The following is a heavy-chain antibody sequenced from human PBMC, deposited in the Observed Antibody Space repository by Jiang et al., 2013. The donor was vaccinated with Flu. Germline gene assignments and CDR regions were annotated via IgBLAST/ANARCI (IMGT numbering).Heavy chain of an antibody. J-gene: IGHJ6*02. CDR2: IHYSGST. CDR3: ARVGTFPRYYYYYYGMDV. CDR1: GGSIRSYH. Sequence: LLKPSETLSLTCTVSGGSIRSYHWSWIRQPPGKGLEWIGCIHYSGSTNYNPSLKSRVTISVDTSKNQFSLKLSSVTAADTAVYYCARVGTFPRYYYYYYGMDVWGQGTTVTVSS. V-gene: IGHV4-59*12. D-gene: IGHD2/OR15-2a*01.